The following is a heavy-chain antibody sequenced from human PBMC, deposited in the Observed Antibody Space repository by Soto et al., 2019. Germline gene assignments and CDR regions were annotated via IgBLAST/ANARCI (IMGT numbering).Heavy chain of an antibody. CDR1: SYTFSTYA. CDR3: ARASPEGVVVAPAPLSIWLDP. D-gene: IGHD2-2*01. Sequence: GASVKVSCKASSYTFSTYAINWVRQAPGQGLEWMGWISIYNGNTNYAQNLQGRVTMTADTSTSTAYMELRSLRSDDKAVYYRARASPEGVVVAPAPLSIWLDPWGQVTLVTVSS. CDR2: ISIYNGNT. V-gene: IGHV1-18*01. J-gene: IGHJ5*02.